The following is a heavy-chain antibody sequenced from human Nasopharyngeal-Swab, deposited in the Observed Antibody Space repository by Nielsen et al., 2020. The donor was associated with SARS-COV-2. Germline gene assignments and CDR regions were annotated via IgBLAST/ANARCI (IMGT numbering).Heavy chain of an antibody. D-gene: IGHD1-14*01. CDR1: GGSISSGDYY. J-gene: IGHJ6*02. CDR2: IYYSGST. V-gene: IGHV4-30-4*01. CDR3: ASAPGGDYYYGMDV. Sequence: SETLSLTCTVSGGSISSGDYYWSWIRQPPGKGLEWIGYIYYSGSTYYNPSLKSRVTISVDTSKNQFSLTLSSVTAADTAVYYCASAPGGDYYYGMDVWGQGTTVTVSS.